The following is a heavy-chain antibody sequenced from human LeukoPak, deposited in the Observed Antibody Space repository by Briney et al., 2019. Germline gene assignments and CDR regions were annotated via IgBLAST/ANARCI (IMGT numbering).Heavy chain of an antibody. D-gene: IGHD4-17*01. CDR1: GGSISSGSYY. CDR2: IYTSGST. J-gene: IGHJ4*02. CDR3: ARVGGDYGDYDY. V-gene: IGHV4-61*02. Sequence: PSETLSLTCTVSGGSISSGSYYWRWIRQPAGKGREWIGRIYTSGSTNYNPSLKSRVTMSVDTSKNQFSLKVRSVTAADTAVYYCARVGGDYGDYDYWGQGTLVTVSS.